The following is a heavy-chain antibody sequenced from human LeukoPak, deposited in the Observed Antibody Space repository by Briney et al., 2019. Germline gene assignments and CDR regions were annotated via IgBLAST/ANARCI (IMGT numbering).Heavy chain of an antibody. V-gene: IGHV1-2*02. D-gene: IGHD3-9*01. CDR2: IDPNTGDS. Sequence: ASVKVSCKASEYTFTGYYIHWVRQAPGQGLEWMGWIDPNTGDSNYVQKFQGRVTMTRDTSTSTAYMELRSLRSDDTAMYYCARETYHDILTGTDYWGQGTLVTVSS. CDR1: EYTFTGYY. CDR3: ARETYHDILTGTDY. J-gene: IGHJ4*02.